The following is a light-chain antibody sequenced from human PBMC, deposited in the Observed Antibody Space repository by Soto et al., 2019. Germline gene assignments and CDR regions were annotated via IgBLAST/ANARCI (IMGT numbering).Light chain of an antibody. J-gene: IGKJ1*01. CDR1: QIVRSSY. V-gene: IGKV3-20*01. CDR3: QQYGSSPWT. Sequence: EIVLTQSPGTLSLSPGERATLSCRASQIVRSSYLAWYQQKPGQAPRLLIYGASSRATGIPDRFSGSGSETDFTLTISRLEPEDFAVYYCQQYGSSPWTFGQGTKVEIK. CDR2: GAS.